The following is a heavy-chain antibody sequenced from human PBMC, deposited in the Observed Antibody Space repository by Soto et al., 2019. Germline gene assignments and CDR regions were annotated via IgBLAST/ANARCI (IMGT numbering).Heavy chain of an antibody. CDR2: FDPEDGET. J-gene: IGHJ4*02. CDR1: GYTLTELS. Sequence: ASVKVSCKVSGYTLTELSMHWVRQAPGKGLEWMGGFDPEDGETIYAQKFQGRVTMTADTSTGTAYMELSSLRSEDTAVYYCARDEEPHYGDYGGNYFDYWGQGTLVTVSS. V-gene: IGHV1-24*01. CDR3: ARDEEPHYGDYGGNYFDY. D-gene: IGHD4-17*01.